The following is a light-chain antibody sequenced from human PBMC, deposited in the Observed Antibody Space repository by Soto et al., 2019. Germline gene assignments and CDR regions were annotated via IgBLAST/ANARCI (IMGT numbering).Light chain of an antibody. Sequence: EIVLTQSPATLSLSPGERATLSCRASQSVSSFLAWYQHKPGQAPRLLIYDASNRATGIPARFSGSGSGTDFTLTISSLEPEDFAVYYCQQRSNWPHTFGPGTKLEIK. CDR1: QSVSSF. V-gene: IGKV3-11*01. J-gene: IGKJ2*01. CDR3: QQRSNWPHT. CDR2: DAS.